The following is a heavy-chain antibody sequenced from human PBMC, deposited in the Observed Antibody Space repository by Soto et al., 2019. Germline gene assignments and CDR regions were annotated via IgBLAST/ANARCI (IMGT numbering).Heavy chain of an antibody. CDR2: IYYSGST. D-gene: IGHD7-27*01. V-gene: IGHV4-4*02. Sequence: SETLSLTCAVSGGSISSRNWWSWVRQPPGKGLEWIGYIYYSGSTNYNPSLKSRVTISVDTSKNQFSLKLSSVTAADTAVYYCARRWGRTFDYWGQGTLVTVSS. J-gene: IGHJ4*02. CDR1: GGSISSRNW. CDR3: ARRWGRTFDY.